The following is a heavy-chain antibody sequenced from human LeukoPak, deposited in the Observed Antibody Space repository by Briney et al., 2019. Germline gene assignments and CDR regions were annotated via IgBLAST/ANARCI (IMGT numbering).Heavy chain of an antibody. D-gene: IGHD3-3*01. V-gene: IGHV3-30*19. J-gene: IGHJ5*02. CDR3: ARASVWSGYTSYFDP. CDR2: IWYDGSNK. Sequence: GRSLRLSCAASGFTFSSYGMHWVRQAPGKGLEWVAVIWYDGSNKYYADSVKGRFTISRDNSKNTLYLRMNSLRAEDTAVYYCARASVWSGYTSYFDPWGQGTLVTVSS. CDR1: GFTFSSYG.